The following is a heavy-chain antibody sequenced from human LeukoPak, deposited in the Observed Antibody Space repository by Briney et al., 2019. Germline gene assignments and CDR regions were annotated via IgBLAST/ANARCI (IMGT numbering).Heavy chain of an antibody. CDR2: IYSGGST. CDR1: GFTVSSNY. J-gene: IGHJ4*02. Sequence: GGSLRLSCAASGFTVSSNYMSWVRQAPGRGLEWVSVIYSGGSTYYADSVKGRFTISRDNSKNTLYLQMNSLRAEDTAVYYCARENQGCFDYWGQGTLVTVSS. V-gene: IGHV3-53*01. CDR3: ARENQGCFDY.